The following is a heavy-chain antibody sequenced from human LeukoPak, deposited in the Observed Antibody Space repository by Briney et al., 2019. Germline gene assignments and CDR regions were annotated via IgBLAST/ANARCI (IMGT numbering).Heavy chain of an antibody. CDR2: ISYDGSNK. D-gene: IGHD3-10*01. V-gene: IGHV3-30-3*01. J-gene: IGHJ4*02. CDR1: GFTFSSYA. Sequence: GRSLRLSCAASGFTFSSYAMHWVRQAPGKGLEWVAVISYDGSNKYYADSVKGRFTISRDNSKNTLYLQMNSLRAEDTAVYYCARDYHMVRGGFDYWGQGTLVTVSS. CDR3: ARDYHMVRGGFDY.